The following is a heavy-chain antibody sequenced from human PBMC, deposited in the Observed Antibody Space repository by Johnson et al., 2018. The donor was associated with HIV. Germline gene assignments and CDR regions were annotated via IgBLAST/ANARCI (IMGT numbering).Heavy chain of an antibody. Sequence: VQLVESGGGVVQPGRSLRLSCAASGFTFDDYAMHWVRQAPGKGLEWVSGISWNSGSIGYADSVQGRFTISRDNVKNSLYLQMESLRPEDTAVYYCARSRHGGIQPSDAFDVWGQGTMVTVSS. CDR2: ISWNSGSI. CDR1: GFTFDDYA. J-gene: IGHJ3*01. D-gene: IGHD3-16*01. CDR3: ARSRHGGIQPSDAFDV. V-gene: IGHV3-9*01.